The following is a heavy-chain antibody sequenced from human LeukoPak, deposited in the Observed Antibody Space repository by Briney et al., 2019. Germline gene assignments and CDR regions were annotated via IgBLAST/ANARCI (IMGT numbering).Heavy chain of an antibody. CDR1: GFTFSSYA. V-gene: IGHV3-23*01. Sequence: PGRSLRLSCAASGFTFSSYAMHWVRQAPGKGLEWVSAISGSGGSTYCADSVKGRFTISRDNSKNTLYLQMNSLRAEDTAVYYCAKTHSASIAARRPPGGCDYWGQGTLVTVSS. D-gene: IGHD6-6*01. CDR2: ISGSGGST. J-gene: IGHJ4*02. CDR3: AKTHSASIAARRPPGGCDY.